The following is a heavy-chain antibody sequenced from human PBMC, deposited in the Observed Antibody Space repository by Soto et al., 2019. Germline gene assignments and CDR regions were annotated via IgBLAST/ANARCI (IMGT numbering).Heavy chain of an antibody. J-gene: IGHJ5*02. V-gene: IGHV3-21*01. CDR1: GFTFNTYD. CDR3: VRSGTARLLRLSWFDT. CDR2: ITTSSAYI. Sequence: EVQLVESGGGLVKTGGSLRLSCAASGFTFNTYDMNWVRQAPGKGLEWVSSITTSSAYIYYADSLKGRITISRDNAKNSLFLQMNSLRAEDTAGYYFVRSGTARLLRLSWFDTWVQGTLVTFSS. D-gene: IGHD2-21*01.